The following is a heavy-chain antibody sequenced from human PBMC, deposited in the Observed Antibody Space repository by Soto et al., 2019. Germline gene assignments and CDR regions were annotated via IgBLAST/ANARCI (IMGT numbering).Heavy chain of an antibody. CDR2: IYYTGST. V-gene: IGHV4-59*08. Sequence: PSLTQPVTSPFSSYSIADCYWSWIRQPPGKGLEWVGNIYYTGSTNYNPSLKSRVTISIDTSKNQFSLRLSSVTAADTFVYYCASRDPGPSGDCWGQGPLVTAPQ. D-gene: IGHD5-12*01. CDR1: SYSIADCY. CDR3: ASRDPGPSGDC. J-gene: IGHJ4*02.